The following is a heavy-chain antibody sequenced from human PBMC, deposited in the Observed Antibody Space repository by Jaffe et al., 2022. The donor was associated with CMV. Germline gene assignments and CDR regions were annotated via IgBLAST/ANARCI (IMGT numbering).Heavy chain of an antibody. CDR3: AKLGPPNTSVYFQH. CDR1: GFVFGSYA. CDR2: ISGDGSKT. Sequence: EVQMLESGGGLVQPGGSLRLSCAASGFVFGSYAMIWVRQAPGKGLEWVSCISGDGSKTYYADSVKGRFTISSDKSKDTLYLQMNSLRAEDTAIYYCAKLGPPNTSVYFQHWGQGTLVTVSS. J-gene: IGHJ1*01. D-gene: IGHD3-16*01. V-gene: IGHV3-23*01.